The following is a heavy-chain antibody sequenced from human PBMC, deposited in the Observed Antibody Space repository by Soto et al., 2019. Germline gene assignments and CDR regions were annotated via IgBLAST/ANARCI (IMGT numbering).Heavy chain of an antibody. J-gene: IGHJ5*02. CDR1: GYTFTGYY. V-gene: IGHV1-2*04. CDR2: INPNSGGT. Sequence: QVQLVQSGAEVKKPGASVKVSCKASGYTFTGYYMHWVRQAPGQGLEWMGWINPNSGGTNYAQKFQGWVTMTRDTSISTAYMELSRLRSDDTAVYYCARGGGNFGVVMHNWFDPWGQGTLVTVSS. D-gene: IGHD3-3*01. CDR3: ARGGGNFGVVMHNWFDP.